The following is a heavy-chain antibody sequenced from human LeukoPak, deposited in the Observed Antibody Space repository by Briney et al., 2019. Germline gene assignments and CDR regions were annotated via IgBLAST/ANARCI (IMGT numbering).Heavy chain of an antibody. J-gene: IGHJ4*02. CDR3: AKAAERFSYYFDC. Sequence: GGSLRLSCAASGFTVSSSYVTWVRQAPGKGLEWVSTISGNAGSTYYADSVKGRFTISRDNSKNTLFLQMNSLRAEDTAIYYCAKAAERFSYYFDCWGQGTLVTVSS. V-gene: IGHV3-23*01. CDR1: GFTVSSSY. D-gene: IGHD1-1*01. CDR2: ISGNAGST.